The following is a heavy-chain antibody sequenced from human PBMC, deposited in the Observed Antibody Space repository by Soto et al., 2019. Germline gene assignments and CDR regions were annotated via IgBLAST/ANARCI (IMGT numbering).Heavy chain of an antibody. CDR2: ISSSSSTI. CDR3: ARGTKRSSGWYGLTHY. CDR1: GFTFSSYS. J-gene: IGHJ4*02. V-gene: IGHV3-48*02. Sequence: PGGSLRLSCAASGFTFSSYSMNWVRQAPGKGLEWVSYISSSSSTIYYADSVKGRFTISRDNAKNSLYLQMNSLRDEDTAVYYCARGTKRSSGWYGLTHYWGQGTLVTVSS. D-gene: IGHD6-19*01.